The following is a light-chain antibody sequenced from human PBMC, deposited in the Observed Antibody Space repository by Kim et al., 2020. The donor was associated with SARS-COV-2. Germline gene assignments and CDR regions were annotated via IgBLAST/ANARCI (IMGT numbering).Light chain of an antibody. Sequence: RGTISCSGSSSNIGNNAVNWYQQLPGKAPQLLIYYDDLLPSGVSDRFSGSKSGTSASLAISGLQSDDEADYFCAAWDDSLNGHVVFGGGTQLTVL. CDR2: YDD. CDR3: AAWDDSLNGHVV. V-gene: IGLV1-36*01. J-gene: IGLJ2*01. CDR1: SSNIGNNA.